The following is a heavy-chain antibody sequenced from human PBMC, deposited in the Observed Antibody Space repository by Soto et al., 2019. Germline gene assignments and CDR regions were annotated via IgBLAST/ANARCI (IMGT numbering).Heavy chain of an antibody. Sequence: ASVKVSCKASGYTFTSYAMHWVRQAPGQRLEWMGWINAGNGNTKYSQKFQGRVTITRDTSASTAYMELSSLRSEDTAVYYCARSSSSWYRADSWFDPWGQGTLVTVSS. CDR3: ARSSSSWYRADSWFDP. CDR2: INAGNGNT. J-gene: IGHJ5*02. CDR1: GYTFTSYA. V-gene: IGHV1-3*01. D-gene: IGHD6-13*01.